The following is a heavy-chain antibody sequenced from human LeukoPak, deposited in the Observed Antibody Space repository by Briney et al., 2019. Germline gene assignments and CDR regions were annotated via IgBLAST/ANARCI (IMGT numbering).Heavy chain of an antibody. CDR2: INPNSGGT. V-gene: IGHV1-2*02. J-gene: IGHJ5*02. CDR3: ARDDILTGSWFDP. CDR1: GYTFTGYY. Sequence: ASVKVSCKASGYTFTGYYMHWVRQAPGQGLEWMGWINPNSGGTNYAQKFQGRVTMTRDTSISTAYMELSRLRSDDTAVYYCARDDILTGSWFDPRGQGTLVTVSS. D-gene: IGHD3-9*01.